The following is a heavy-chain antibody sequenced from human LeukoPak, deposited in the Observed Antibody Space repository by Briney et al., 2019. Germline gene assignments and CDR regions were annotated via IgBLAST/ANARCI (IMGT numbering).Heavy chain of an antibody. J-gene: IGHJ6*04. Sequence: EASVKVSCKASGGTFSSYAISWVRQAPGQGLEWMGGIIPIFGTANYAQKFQGRVTITADESTSTAYMELSSLRSEDTAVYYCARGRGVVVVPAAMLGSLYYGMDVWGKGTTVTVSS. V-gene: IGHV1-69*13. CDR1: GGTFSSYA. CDR2: IIPIFGTA. CDR3: ARGRGVVVVPAAMLGSLYYGMDV. D-gene: IGHD2-2*01.